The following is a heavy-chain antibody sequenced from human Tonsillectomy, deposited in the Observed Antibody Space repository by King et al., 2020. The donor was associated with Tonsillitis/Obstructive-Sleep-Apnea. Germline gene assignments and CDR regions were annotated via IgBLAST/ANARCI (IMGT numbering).Heavy chain of an antibody. CDR2: INPYSGGT. CDR1: GYTFSGYY. D-gene: IGHD6-19*01. Sequence: QFQLVQSGAEVKKPGASVKVSCNASGYTFSGYYMHWVRQAPGQELEWMGWINPYSGGTKYAQKFQGRVTMTRDTSISTAYMELKRLRSDDTAVYYCARGHEQWLEVGGWLDPWGQGTLVTVSS. V-gene: IGHV1-2*02. CDR3: ARGHEQWLEVGGWLDP. J-gene: IGHJ5*02.